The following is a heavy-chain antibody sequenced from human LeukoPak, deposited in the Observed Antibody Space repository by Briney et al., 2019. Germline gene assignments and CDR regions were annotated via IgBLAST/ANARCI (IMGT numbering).Heavy chain of an antibody. CDR2: INHSGST. V-gene: IGHV4-34*01. CDR3: ARVGPRSLTYYYYYMDV. Sequence: KSSETLSLTCAVYGGSFSGYYWSWIRQPPGKGLEWIGEINHSGSTNYNPSLKSRVTISVDTSKNQFPLKLSSVTAADTAVYYCARVGPRSLTYYYYYMDVWGKGTTVTVSS. CDR1: GGSFSGYY. J-gene: IGHJ6*03.